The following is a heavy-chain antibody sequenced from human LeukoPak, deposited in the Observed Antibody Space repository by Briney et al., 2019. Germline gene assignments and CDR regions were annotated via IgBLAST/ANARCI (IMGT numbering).Heavy chain of an antibody. D-gene: IGHD3-9*01. V-gene: IGHV4-59*12. J-gene: IGHJ3*02. CDR1: GGSISSYY. CDR2: IYYSGST. CDR3: ARGELRYFDWFYDAFDI. Sequence: SETLSLTCTVSGGSISSYYWSWIRQPPGKGLEWIGYIYYSGSTNYNPSLKSRVTISVDTSKNQFSLKLSPVTAADTAVYYCARGELRYFDWFYDAFDIWGQGTMVTVSS.